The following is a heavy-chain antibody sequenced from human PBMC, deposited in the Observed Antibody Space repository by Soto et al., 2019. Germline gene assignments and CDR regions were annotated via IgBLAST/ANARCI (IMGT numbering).Heavy chain of an antibody. J-gene: IGHJ4*02. CDR3: VKGSSASRPYYFDY. CDR1: GFSFDSLT. V-gene: IGHV3-23*01. Sequence: EVQLLESGGGLVQPGGSLRLSCAASGFSFDSLTMSWVRQAPGRGLGWVSAISGGGTSTYYADSVKGRFTISRDNSKTTLYLQMNTLRADDTAVYYCVKGSSASRPYYFDYWGQGSLVTVSS. D-gene: IGHD6-19*01. CDR2: ISGGGTST.